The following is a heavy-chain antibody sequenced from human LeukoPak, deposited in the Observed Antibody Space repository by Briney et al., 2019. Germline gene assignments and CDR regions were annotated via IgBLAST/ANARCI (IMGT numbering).Heavy chain of an antibody. CDR3: ARDLGDSSGYRY. CDR2: INPNSGGT. J-gene: IGHJ4*02. V-gene: IGHV1-2*02. D-gene: IGHD3-22*01. CDR1: GYTFTGYY. Sequence: GASVRVSCKASGYTFTGYYMHWVRQAPGQGLEWMGWINPNSGGTNYAQKFQGRVTMTRDTSISTAYMELSRLRSDDTAVYYCARDLGDSSGYRYWGQGTLVTVSS.